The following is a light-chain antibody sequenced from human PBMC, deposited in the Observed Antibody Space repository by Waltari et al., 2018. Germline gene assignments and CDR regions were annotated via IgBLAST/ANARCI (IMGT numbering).Light chain of an antibody. Sequence: PGERATLSCRASQSVSSYLAWYQQKPGQAPRLLIYDASNRATGIPARFSGSGSGTDFTLTISSLEPEDFAVYYCQQRSNWHPITFGQGTRLEIK. J-gene: IGKJ5*01. CDR1: QSVSSY. CDR3: QQRSNWHPIT. CDR2: DAS. V-gene: IGKV3-11*01.